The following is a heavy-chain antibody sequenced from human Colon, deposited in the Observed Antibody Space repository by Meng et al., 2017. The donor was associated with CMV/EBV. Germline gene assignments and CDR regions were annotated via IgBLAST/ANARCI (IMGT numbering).Heavy chain of an antibody. J-gene: IGHJ6*02. D-gene: IGHD2-15*01. CDR3: ARDPSRISFGMDV. Sequence: SETLSLTCSVSGGSINSGLYYWSWIRQHPGKGPEWIGYVYYSGTTYYNPSLKSRVTISVDTSKDQFSLKLNSVTAADTAVYYCARDPSRISFGMDVWGQGTTVTVSS. V-gene: IGHV4-31*03. CDR2: VYYSGTT. CDR1: GGSINSGLYY.